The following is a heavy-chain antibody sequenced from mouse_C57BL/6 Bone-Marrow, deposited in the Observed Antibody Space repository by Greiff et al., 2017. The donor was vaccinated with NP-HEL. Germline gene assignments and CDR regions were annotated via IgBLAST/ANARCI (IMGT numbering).Heavy chain of an antibody. CDR2: ISYDGSN. J-gene: IGHJ1*03. CDR1: GYSITSGYY. D-gene: IGHD3-1*01. V-gene: IGHV3-6*01. CDR3: AREGRHGYFDV. Sequence: EVHLVESGPGLVKPSQSLSLTCSVTGYSITSGYYWNWIRQFPGNKLEWMGYISYDGSNNYNPSLKNRISITRDTSKNQFFLKLNSVTTEDTATYYCAREGRHGYFDVWGTGTTVTVSS.